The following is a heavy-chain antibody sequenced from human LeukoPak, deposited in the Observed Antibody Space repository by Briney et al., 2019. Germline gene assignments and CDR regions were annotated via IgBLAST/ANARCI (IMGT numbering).Heavy chain of an antibody. D-gene: IGHD5-18*01. CDR2: INPNSGDN. Sequence: ASVKVSCKASGYGFSDYYMHWVRQAPGQGLEYMGWINPNSGDNSCAQKFQGRVSMSRDTSITTLYMELTSLRSDDTAVYYCARDRMDTGTYFDYWGQGTLVTVSS. J-gene: IGHJ4*02. CDR3: ARDRMDTGTYFDY. V-gene: IGHV1-2*02. CDR1: GYGFSDYY.